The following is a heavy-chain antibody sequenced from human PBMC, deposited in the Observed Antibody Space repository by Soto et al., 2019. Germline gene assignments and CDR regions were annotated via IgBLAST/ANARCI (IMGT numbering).Heavy chain of an antibody. V-gene: IGHV4-59*01. D-gene: IGHD2-15*01. CDR1: GSSISTYY. CDR2: IYYSGSA. Sequence: SETLSLTCTVSGSSISTYYWSWIRQPPGKGLGWIGYIYYSGSANYNPSLKSRVAISVDTSKNQFSLKLSSVTAADTAVYYCARWVSNSGGVFDIWGQGTMVTVSS. CDR3: ARWVSNSGGVFDI. J-gene: IGHJ3*02.